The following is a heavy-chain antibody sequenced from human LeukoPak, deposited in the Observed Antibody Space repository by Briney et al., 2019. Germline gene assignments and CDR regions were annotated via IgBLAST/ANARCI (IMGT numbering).Heavy chain of an antibody. D-gene: IGHD6-6*01. J-gene: IGHJ4*02. V-gene: IGHV3-21*01. Sequence: GGSLRLSCAASGFTFSSYSMNWVRQAPAKGLEWVSSISSSSSYIYYADSVKGRFTISRDNAKNSLYLQMNSLRAEDTAVYYCARAEGLAARDYWGQGTLVTVSS. CDR1: GFTFSSYS. CDR3: ARAEGLAARDY. CDR2: ISSSSSYI.